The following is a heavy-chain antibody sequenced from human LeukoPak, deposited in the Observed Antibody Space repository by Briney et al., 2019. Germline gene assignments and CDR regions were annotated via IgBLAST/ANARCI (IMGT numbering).Heavy chain of an antibody. V-gene: IGHV4-34*01. CDR3: ARGRSSPRQPFDY. J-gene: IGHJ4*02. D-gene: IGHD6-13*01. CDR2: INHSGST. CDR1: GGSFSGYY. Sequence: PSETLSLTCAVYGGSFSGYYWSWIRQPPGKGLEWIGEINHSGSTNYNPSLKSRVTISVDTSKNQFSLKLSSVTAADTAAYYCARGRSSPRQPFDYWGQGTLVTVSS.